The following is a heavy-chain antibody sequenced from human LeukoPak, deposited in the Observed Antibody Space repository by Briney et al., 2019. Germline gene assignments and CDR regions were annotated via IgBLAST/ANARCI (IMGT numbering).Heavy chain of an antibody. CDR3: ASGDSSGLYYYYGMDV. Sequence: PGGSLRLSCAASGFTFSSYSMNWVRQALGKGLEWVSSISSSSSYIYYADSVKGRFTISRDNAKNSLYLQMNSLRAEDTAVYYCASGDSSGLYYYYGMDVWGQGTTVTVSS. J-gene: IGHJ6*02. CDR1: GFTFSSYS. V-gene: IGHV3-21*01. D-gene: IGHD3-22*01. CDR2: ISSSSSYI.